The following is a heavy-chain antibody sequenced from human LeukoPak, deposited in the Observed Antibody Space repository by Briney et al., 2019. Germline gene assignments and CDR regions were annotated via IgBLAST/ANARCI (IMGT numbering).Heavy chain of an antibody. CDR3: ARDQAEHNWTYHTLFDY. Sequence: GGSLRLSCTASGFTFRDYWMHWIRQTPREGLVWVSRINGDETSRAYADSVEGRFTISRDNAKNTLYLQIDSLRAEDSAIYYCARDQAEHNWTYHTLFDYWGQGTPVTVSS. CDR2: INGDETSR. D-gene: IGHD1-7*01. V-gene: IGHV3-74*01. CDR1: GFTFRDYW. J-gene: IGHJ4*02.